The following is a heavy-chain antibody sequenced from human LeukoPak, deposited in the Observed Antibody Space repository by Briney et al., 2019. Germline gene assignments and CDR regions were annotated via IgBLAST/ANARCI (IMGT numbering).Heavy chain of an antibody. CDR1: GHTFTSYD. CDR2: MNPNSGNT. J-gene: IGHJ4*02. CDR3: ARVRAAVRGVINRRPFDY. V-gene: IGHV1-8*01. Sequence: ASVKVSCKASGHTFTSYDINWVRQATGQGLEWMGWMNPNSGNTGYAQKFQGRVTMTRNTSISTAYMELSSLRSEDTAVYYCARVRAAVRGVINRRPFDYWGQGTLVTVSS. D-gene: IGHD3-10*01.